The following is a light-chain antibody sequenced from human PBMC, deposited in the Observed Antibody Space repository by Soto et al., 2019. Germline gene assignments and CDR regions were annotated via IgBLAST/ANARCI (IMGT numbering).Light chain of an antibody. CDR3: CSYAGGTTDVL. CDR1: SDDVGSSNL. Sequence: QSVLTQPASVSGSPGQSITISCTETSDDVGSSNLVSWYQQHPGKAPKIIIYEGFKRPSGVSNRFSGSKSGNTASLTISGLQAEDEADYYCCSYAGGTTDVLFGGGTKVTVL. J-gene: IGLJ2*01. CDR2: EGF. V-gene: IGLV2-23*01.